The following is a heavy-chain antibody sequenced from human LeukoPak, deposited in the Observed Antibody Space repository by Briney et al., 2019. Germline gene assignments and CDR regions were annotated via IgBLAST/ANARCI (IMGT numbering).Heavy chain of an antibody. CDR1: GYTFTGYY. CDR3: ARDQAAAGIGYYYYYYYMDV. V-gene: IGHV1-2*02. D-gene: IGHD6-13*01. Sequence: ASVKVSCKASGYTFTGYYMHWVRQAPGRGLEWMGWINPNSGGTNYAQKFQGRVTMTRDTSISTAYMELSRLRSDDTAVYYCARDQAAAGIGYYYYYYYMDVWGKGTTVAVSS. CDR2: INPNSGGT. J-gene: IGHJ6*03.